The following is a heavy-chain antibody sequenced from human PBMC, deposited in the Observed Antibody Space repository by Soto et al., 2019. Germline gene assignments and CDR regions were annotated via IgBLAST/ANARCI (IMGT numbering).Heavy chain of an antibody. V-gene: IGHV1-18*04. J-gene: IGHJ4*02. CDR2: ISAYNGNT. CDR1: GYTFTSYG. CDR3: ARDRPFSTSWEPIDY. D-gene: IGHD6-13*01. Sequence: ASVKVSCKASGYTFTSYGISWVRQAPGQGLEWMGWISAYNGNTDYAQKFQGRVTMTSDTSTSTADMDLRSLRSDDTALYYCARDRPFSTSWEPIDYWGQGTLVTVSS.